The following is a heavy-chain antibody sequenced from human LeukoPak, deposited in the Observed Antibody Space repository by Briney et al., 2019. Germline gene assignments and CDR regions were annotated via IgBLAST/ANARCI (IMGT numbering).Heavy chain of an antibody. J-gene: IGHJ4*02. Sequence: ASVKVSCKASGYTFTSYYMHWVRQATGQGLEWMGWMNPNSGNTGYAQKFQGRVTMTRNTSISTAYMELSSLRSEDTAVYYCARGRRYCSGGSCYSYWGQGTLVTVSS. CDR2: MNPNSGNT. CDR1: GYTFTSYY. CDR3: ARGRRYCSGGSCYSY. D-gene: IGHD2-15*01. V-gene: IGHV1-8*02.